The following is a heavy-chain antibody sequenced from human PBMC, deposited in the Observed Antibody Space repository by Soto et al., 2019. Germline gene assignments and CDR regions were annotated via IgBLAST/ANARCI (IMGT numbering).Heavy chain of an antibody. CDR3: ARDLRYSGSLTFDD. CDR2: ISSSSSYT. CDR1: GFTFSDYY. J-gene: IGHJ4*02. D-gene: IGHD5-12*01. Sequence: GGSLKLSCAASGFTFSDYYMSWIRQAPGKGLEWVSYISSSSSYTNYADSVKGRFTISRDNAKNSLYLQMNSLGAEDTAVYYCARDLRYSGSLTFDDWGQGTLVTVSS. V-gene: IGHV3-11*05.